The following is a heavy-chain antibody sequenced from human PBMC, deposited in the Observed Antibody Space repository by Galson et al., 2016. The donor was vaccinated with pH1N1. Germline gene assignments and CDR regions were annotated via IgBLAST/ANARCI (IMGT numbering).Heavy chain of an antibody. CDR3: ASEYRGSYYVPRYFDL. J-gene: IGHJ2*01. CDR1: GYTLSELA. Sequence: SVKVSCKVSGYTLSELAIHWVRQTPGKGLEWMGGFDPEDDKPFYAQTFEGRVTMTQDTSTDTAYMQLCSLTSDDAAVYYCASEYRGSYYVPRYFDLWGLGTLVSVFS. V-gene: IGHV1-24*01. CDR2: FDPEDDKP. D-gene: IGHD1-26*01.